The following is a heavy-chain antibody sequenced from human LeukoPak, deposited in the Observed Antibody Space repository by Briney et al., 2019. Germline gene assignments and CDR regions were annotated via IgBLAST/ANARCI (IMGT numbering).Heavy chain of an antibody. CDR3: AREGLDCSGGSCPYYYYYYYMDV. CDR1: GFTFSSYW. V-gene: IGHV3-21*01. CDR2: ISSSSSYI. J-gene: IGHJ6*03. D-gene: IGHD2-15*01. Sequence: GGSLRLSCAASGFTFSSYWMSWVRQAPGKGLEWVSSISSSSSYIYYADSVKGRFTISRDNAKNSLYLQMNSLRAEDTAVYYCAREGLDCSGGSCPYYYYYYYMDVWGKGTTVTVSS.